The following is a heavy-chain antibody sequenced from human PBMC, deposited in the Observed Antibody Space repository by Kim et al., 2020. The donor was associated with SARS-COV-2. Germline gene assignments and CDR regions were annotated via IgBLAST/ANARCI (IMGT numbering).Heavy chain of an antibody. CDR3: ARVVWGGYRYIDS. CDR1: GYTFTNHA. V-gene: IGHV7-4-1*02. CDR2: INTDTGSP. D-gene: IGHD3-16*02. J-gene: IGHJ4*02. Sequence: ASVKVSCKASGYTFTNHAINWVRQAPGRGLEWMGWINTDTGSPTYAPAFTGRFVFSLDTSVSTAYLQIRSLEAEDTALYYCARVVWGGYRYIDSWGQGTLVTVSS.